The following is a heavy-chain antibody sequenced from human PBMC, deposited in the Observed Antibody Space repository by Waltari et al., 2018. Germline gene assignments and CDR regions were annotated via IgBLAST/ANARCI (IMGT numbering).Heavy chain of an antibody. J-gene: IGHJ1*01. D-gene: IGHD3-3*01. CDR3: VTAIFGVVY. CDR1: GGTFSNFA. Sequence: QVQLMQSGAEMAKPGPSVKVSCKASGGTFSNFAISWVRQAPGQGLEWVGGIISKFSLTTYAQKFQGRATITADESTTTSYMDLNSLQSADTAVYYCVTAIFGVVYWGQDTPVTVSS. CDR2: IISKFSLT. V-gene: IGHV1-69*01.